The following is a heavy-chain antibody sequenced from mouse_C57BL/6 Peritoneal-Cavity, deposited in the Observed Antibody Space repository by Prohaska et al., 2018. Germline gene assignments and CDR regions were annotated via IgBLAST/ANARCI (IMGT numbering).Heavy chain of an antibody. CDR3: APYGNYGN. D-gene: IGHD2-1*01. V-gene: IGHV1-50*01. Sequence: QVQLQQPGAELVKPGASVKLSCKASGYTFTSYWMQWLKQRPGQGLEWIGEIDPSDSYTNYNQKFKGKATLTVDTSSSTAYMQLSSLTSEDSAVYYCAPYGNYGNWGQGTLVTVSA. J-gene: IGHJ3*01. CDR2: IDPSDSYT. CDR1: GYTFTSYW.